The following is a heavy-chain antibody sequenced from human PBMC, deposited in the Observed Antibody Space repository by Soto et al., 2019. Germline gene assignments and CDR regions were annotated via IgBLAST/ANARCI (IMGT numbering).Heavy chain of an antibody. CDR2: IRSKAFGGTT. CDR1: GFTFGDYA. V-gene: IGHV3-49*04. Sequence: SGGSLRLSCTTSGFTFGDYAMNWVRQAPGKGLEWVGFIRSKAFGGTTDYAASVKGKFTISRDDSNSIAYLQMNSLKTEDTAVYFCARGLTRFFASNYYYYGMDVWGQGTTVTVSS. CDR3: ARGLTRFFASNYYYYGMDV. D-gene: IGHD3-3*01. J-gene: IGHJ6*02.